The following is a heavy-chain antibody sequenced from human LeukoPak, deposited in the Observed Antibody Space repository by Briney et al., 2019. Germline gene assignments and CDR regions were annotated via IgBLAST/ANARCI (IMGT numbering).Heavy chain of an antibody. D-gene: IGHD5-24*01. CDR3: ASRPDPRDGYIDVDY. CDR2: IRSSSSYI. Sequence: GSLRLSCAAAGLTFSSYGMNWVRRDPGKGVEGVSSIRSSSSYIYYADSVKGRFTISRDNAKNSLYLQMNSLRAEDTAVYYCASRPDPRDGYIDVDYWGQGTLVTFSS. J-gene: IGHJ4*02. V-gene: IGHV3-21*01. CDR1: GLTFSSYG.